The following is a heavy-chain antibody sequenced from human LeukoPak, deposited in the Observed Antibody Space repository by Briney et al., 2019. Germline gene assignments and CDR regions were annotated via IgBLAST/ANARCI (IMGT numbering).Heavy chain of an antibody. CDR2: IYYSGST. Sequence: PSETLSLTCTVSGGSISSSSYYWGWIRQPPGKGLEWIGSIYYSGSTYYNPSLKSRVTISVDTSKNQFSLKLSSVTAADTAVYYCARAGGYSSSWYGTRDAFDIWGQGTMVTVSS. D-gene: IGHD6-13*01. CDR3: ARAGGYSSSWYGTRDAFDI. J-gene: IGHJ3*02. V-gene: IGHV4-39*07. CDR1: GGSISSSSYY.